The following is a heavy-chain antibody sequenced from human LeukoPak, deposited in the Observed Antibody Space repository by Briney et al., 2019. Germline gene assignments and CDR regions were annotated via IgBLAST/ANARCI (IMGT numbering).Heavy chain of an antibody. CDR3: ARDLYYDSSGYYGGYFDY. CDR1: GFTFSSYS. Sequence: GGSLRLSCAASGFTFSSYSMNWVRQAPGKGLEWVSSISSSSSYIYYADSVKGRFTISRDNAKNSLYLQMNSLRAEDTAVYYCARDLYYDSSGYYGGYFDYWGQGTLATVSS. CDR2: ISSSSSYI. J-gene: IGHJ4*02. V-gene: IGHV3-21*01. D-gene: IGHD3-22*01.